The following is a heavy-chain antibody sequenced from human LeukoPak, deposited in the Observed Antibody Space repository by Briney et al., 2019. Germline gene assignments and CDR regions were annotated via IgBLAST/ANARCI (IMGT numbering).Heavy chain of an antibody. CDR1: GFTFDDYA. CDR3: AKDSSSGYYSDFDY. D-gene: IGHD3-22*01. V-gene: IGHV3-9*03. Sequence: GRSLRLSCAASGFTFDDYAMHWVRQAPGKGLEWVSGISWNSGSIGYADSVKGRFTISRDNAKNSLYLQMNSLRAEDMASYYCAKDSSSGYYSDFDYWGQGTLVTVSS. J-gene: IGHJ4*02. CDR2: ISWNSGSI.